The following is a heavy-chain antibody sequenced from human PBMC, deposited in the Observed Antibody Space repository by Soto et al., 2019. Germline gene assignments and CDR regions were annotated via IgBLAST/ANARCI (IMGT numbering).Heavy chain of an antibody. V-gene: IGHV3-48*03. CDR2: ISSSGTTI. D-gene: IGHD6-13*01. J-gene: IGHJ4*02. CDR3: VRFGGAAAGPGDY. CDR1: EFTFSSYE. Sequence: GGSLRLSCVASEFTFSSYEMNWVRQAPGKGLEWVSYISSSGTTIYYTDSVKGRFTISRDNAKKSLYLQMNSLRAEDTAVYYCVRFGGAAAGPGDYWGQGTLVTVSS.